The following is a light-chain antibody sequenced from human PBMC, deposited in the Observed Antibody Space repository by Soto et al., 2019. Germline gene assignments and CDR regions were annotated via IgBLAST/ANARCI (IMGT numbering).Light chain of an antibody. V-gene: IGKV3-15*01. CDR3: QQYKNWPPLT. CDR1: QSLSYN. Sequence: EIVMTQSPATLSVSPGETATLSCRASQSLSYNLDWYQQKPGQGPRLLIYGAFTRATGIPARFSGSGSGTEFTLTISSLQSEDFAVYYCQQYKNWPPLTFGGGTKVEIK. J-gene: IGKJ4*01. CDR2: GAF.